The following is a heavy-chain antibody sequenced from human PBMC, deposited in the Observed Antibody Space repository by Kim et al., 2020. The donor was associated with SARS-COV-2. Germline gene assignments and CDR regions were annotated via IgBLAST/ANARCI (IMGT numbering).Heavy chain of an antibody. J-gene: IGHJ3*02. CDR3: ARHGGESMIRGLLGAFDI. V-gene: IGHV4-59*08. CDR2: LSYSGNI. D-gene: IGHD3-10*01. CDR1: GGSISSYS. Sequence: SETLSLTCTVSGGSISSYSWSVIRQPPGKGLEWIGYLSYSGNINYDPSLKSRVTISVDTSKNQFSLKLSSVTAADTAVYYCARHGGESMIRGLLGAFDI.